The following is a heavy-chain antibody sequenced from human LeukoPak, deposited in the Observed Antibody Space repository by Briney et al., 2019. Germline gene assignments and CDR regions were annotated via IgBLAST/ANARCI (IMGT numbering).Heavy chain of an antibody. D-gene: IGHD4-11*01. CDR2: VDHTGST. CDR3: ARGRVSSRTWYSTYYYFFYMDF. J-gene: IGHJ6*03. Sequence: PSETLSLTCTVSDDSITMYYWTWIRQPSGKGLEWIGYVDHTGSTKFNPSLNGRVSISRDTSNNFFSLRLRSVTAADTAVYFCARGRVSSRTWYSTYYYFFYMDFWGKGTTVTVSS. CDR1: DDSITMYY. V-gene: IGHV4-59*01.